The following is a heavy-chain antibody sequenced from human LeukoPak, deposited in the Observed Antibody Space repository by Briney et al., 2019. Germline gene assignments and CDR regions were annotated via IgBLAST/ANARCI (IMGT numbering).Heavy chain of an antibody. D-gene: IGHD3-22*01. V-gene: IGHV4-30-2*01. J-gene: IGHJ3*02. CDR1: GGSISSGGYS. CDR3: ARSYDTSGYFHALHI. CDR2: SFQTGTT. Sequence: SQTLSLTCDISGGSISSGGYSWNWIRQPPGKGLEWIGYSFQTGTTYYNASLKSRVTISVDRSKNQFSLQLTSVTAADTAVYYCARSYDTSGYFHALHIWGQGTMVTVSS.